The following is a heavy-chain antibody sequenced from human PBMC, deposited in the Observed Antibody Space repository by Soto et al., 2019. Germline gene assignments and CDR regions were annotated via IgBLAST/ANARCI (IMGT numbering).Heavy chain of an antibody. D-gene: IGHD3-22*01. Sequence: TLSLTCTVSGYSISSGYYWGWIRQPPGKGLEWIGSAYHRGTSYYNPSLQSRVTISVDTSKNQFSLRLTSVTAADTAVYYCARGNGYYETSGDFNSWGQGALVTSPQ. CDR1: GYSISSGYY. CDR3: ARGNGYYETSGDFNS. J-gene: IGHJ4*02. V-gene: IGHV4-38-2*02. CDR2: AYHRGTS.